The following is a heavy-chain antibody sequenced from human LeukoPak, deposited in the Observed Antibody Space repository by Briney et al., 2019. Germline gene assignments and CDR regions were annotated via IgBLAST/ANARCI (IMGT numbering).Heavy chain of an antibody. Sequence: PGGSLRLSCAASGFNFGSYDMNWVRQAPGKGLEYVSTINTDGSNTWYADSVKGRFTISRDNSKNTVFLQMNNLRHEDTATYYCAKRDNGAFDIWGQGTMVSVSS. D-gene: IGHD1-1*01. J-gene: IGHJ3*02. CDR3: AKRDNGAFDI. CDR2: INTDGSNT. V-gene: IGHV3-23*01. CDR1: GFNFGSYD.